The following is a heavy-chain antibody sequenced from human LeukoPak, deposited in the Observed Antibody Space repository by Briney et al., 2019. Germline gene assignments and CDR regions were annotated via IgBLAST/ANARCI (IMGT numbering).Heavy chain of an antibody. CDR3: AREVQPERLGFGKEGSAFDY. Sequence: SETLPLTCAGYGGSLSGYYWSWIRQPPGKGLEWIGEILHSGSPNYNLPLKSRVTISVDTSKNQYSLKLSSVTAADTAVYYCAREVQPERLGFGKEGSAFDYWGQGTLVTVSS. CDR1: GGSLSGYY. CDR2: ILHSGSP. D-gene: IGHD1-1*01. V-gene: IGHV4-34*12. J-gene: IGHJ4*02.